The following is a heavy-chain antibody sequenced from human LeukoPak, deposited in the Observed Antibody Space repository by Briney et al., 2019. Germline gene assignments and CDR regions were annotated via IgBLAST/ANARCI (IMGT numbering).Heavy chain of an antibody. J-gene: IGHJ4*02. V-gene: IGHV4-4*07. CDR2: IYTSGGT. D-gene: IGHD5-24*01. Sequence: SETLSLTCTVSGGSISGYYWSWIRQPAGKGLEWIGRIYTSGGTNYNPSLKSRVTMSIDTSKNQYSLNLSSVTAADTAVYYCARATGTWATGFDYWGQGTLVTVSS. CDR3: ARATGTWATGFDY. CDR1: GGSISGYY.